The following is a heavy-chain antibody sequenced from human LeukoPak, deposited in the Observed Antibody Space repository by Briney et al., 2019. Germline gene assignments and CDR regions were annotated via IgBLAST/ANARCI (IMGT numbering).Heavy chain of an antibody. CDR3: AREGRQSFGVVIGWFDP. CDR1: GYTFTSYG. D-gene: IGHD3-3*01. V-gene: IGHV1-18*01. CDR2: ISAYNGNT. J-gene: IGHJ5*02. Sequence: ASVKVSCKASGYTFTSYGISWVRQAPGQGFEWMGWISAYNGNTNYAQKLQGRVTMTTDTSTSTAYMELRSLRSDDTAVYYCAREGRQSFGVVIGWFDPWGQGTLVTVSS.